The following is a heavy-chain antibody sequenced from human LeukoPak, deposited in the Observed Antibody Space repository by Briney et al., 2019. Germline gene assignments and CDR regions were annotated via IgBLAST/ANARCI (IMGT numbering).Heavy chain of an antibody. D-gene: IGHD6-13*01. Sequence: GGSLRLSCAASGFTFSDYYMSWIRQAPGKGLEWVSYISGTSSYTNYADSVKGRFTVSRDNDKNSLFLQMNSLRAEDAAVYYCARGGSTRSYVDYWGQGTLVTVSS. J-gene: IGHJ4*02. CDR2: ISGTSSYT. CDR3: ARGGSTRSYVDY. CDR1: GFTFSDYY. V-gene: IGHV3-11*05.